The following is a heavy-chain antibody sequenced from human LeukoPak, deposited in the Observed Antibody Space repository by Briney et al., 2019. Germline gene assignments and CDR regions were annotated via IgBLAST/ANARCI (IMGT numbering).Heavy chain of an antibody. J-gene: IGHJ5*02. Sequence: SETLSLTCAVYGGSFSGYYWSWIRQPPGKGLEWIGEINHSGSTNYNPSLKSRVTISVDTSKNQFSPKLSSVTAADTAVYYCARKTMIVVVNWFDPWGQGTLVTVSS. CDR2: INHSGST. CDR1: GGSFSGYY. V-gene: IGHV4-34*01. D-gene: IGHD3-22*01. CDR3: ARKTMIVVVNWFDP.